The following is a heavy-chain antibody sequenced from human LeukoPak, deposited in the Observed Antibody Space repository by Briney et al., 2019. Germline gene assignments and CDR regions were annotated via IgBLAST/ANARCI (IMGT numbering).Heavy chain of an antibody. CDR2: ISAYNGNT. V-gene: IGHV1-18*01. Sequence: ASVKVSCKASGYTFASYGISWVRQAPGQGLEWMGWISAYNGNTNYAQKLQGRVTMTTDTSTSTAYMELRSLRSDDTAVYYCARESDTAMALDYWGQGTLVTVAS. CDR3: ARESDTAMALDY. J-gene: IGHJ4*02. D-gene: IGHD5-18*01. CDR1: GYTFASYG.